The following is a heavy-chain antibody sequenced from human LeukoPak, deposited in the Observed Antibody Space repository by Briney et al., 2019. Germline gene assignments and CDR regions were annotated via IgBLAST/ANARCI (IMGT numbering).Heavy chain of an antibody. Sequence: ASVKVSCKASGYTFTSYGISWVRQAPGQGLEWMGWISAYNVNTNYAQKLQGRVTMTTDTSTSTAYMDLRSLRSDDTAVYYCASTRVSYYDILTGSGTNYYYYGMDVWGQGTTVTVSS. CDR2: ISAYNVNT. J-gene: IGHJ6*02. CDR3: ASTRVSYYDILTGSGTNYYYYGMDV. V-gene: IGHV1-18*01. CDR1: GYTFTSYG. D-gene: IGHD3-9*01.